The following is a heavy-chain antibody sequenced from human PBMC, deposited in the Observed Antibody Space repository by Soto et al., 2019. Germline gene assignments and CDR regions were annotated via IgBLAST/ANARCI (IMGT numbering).Heavy chain of an antibody. V-gene: IGHV3-21*01. CDR1: GFTFSSYS. J-gene: IGHJ3*02. Sequence: GGSLRLSCAASGFTFSSYSMNWVRQAPGKGLEWVSSISSSSSYIYYADSVKGRFTISRDNAKNSLYLQMNSLRAEDTALYYCARDYETLAVAGAFDIWGQGTMVT. CDR2: ISSSSSYI. CDR3: ARDYETLAVAGAFDI. D-gene: IGHD6-19*01.